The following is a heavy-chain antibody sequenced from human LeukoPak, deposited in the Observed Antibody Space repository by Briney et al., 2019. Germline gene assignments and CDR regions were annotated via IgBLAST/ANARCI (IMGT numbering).Heavy chain of an antibody. D-gene: IGHD3-3*01. CDR2: IRYDGSNK. J-gene: IGHJ4*02. CDR1: GFTFSSYG. CDR3: ATARTEYVFGRVYSYYFDY. Sequence: GGSLRLSCAASGFTFSSYGMHWVRQAPGKGLEWVAFIRYDGSNKYYADSVKGRFTISGDNSKNTLYLQMNSLRAEDTAVYYCATARTEYVFGRVYSYYFDYGAREPLVTVPS. V-gene: IGHV3-30*02.